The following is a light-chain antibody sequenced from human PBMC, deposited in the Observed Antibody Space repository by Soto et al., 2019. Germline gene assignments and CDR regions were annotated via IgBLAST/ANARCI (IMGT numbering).Light chain of an antibody. CDR1: SSDVGGYNY. Sequence: QSALTQPASVSWSPGQSITISCTGTSSDVGGYNYVSWYQQHPGKAPKLMIYDVSNRPSGVSNRFSGSKSGNTASLTISGLPAEDEDDYYCSSYTSSSTLMVFGGGTKPTVL. CDR3: SSYTSSSTLMV. V-gene: IGLV2-14*01. J-gene: IGLJ2*01. CDR2: DVS.